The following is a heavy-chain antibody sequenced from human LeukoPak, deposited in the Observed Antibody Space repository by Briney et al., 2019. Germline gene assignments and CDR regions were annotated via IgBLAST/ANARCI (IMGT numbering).Heavy chain of an antibody. Sequence: GGSLKLSCAASGFTFSGSAMHWVRQASRKGLEWVGRIRGKANNYATAYAASVKGRFTISRDDSKNTAYLQMNSLKTEDTAMYYCTREGFDPWGQGTLVTVSS. CDR3: TREGFDP. CDR2: IRGKANNYAT. J-gene: IGHJ5*02. V-gene: IGHV3-73*01. CDR1: GFTFSGSA.